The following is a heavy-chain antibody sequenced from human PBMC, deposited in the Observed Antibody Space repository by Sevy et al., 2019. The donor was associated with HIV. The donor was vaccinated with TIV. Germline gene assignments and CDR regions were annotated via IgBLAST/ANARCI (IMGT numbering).Heavy chain of an antibody. Sequence: SETLSLTCSVSGDSISSYFWTWVRQSPGKGLEWIGNVYFTGNTDYSPSLKSRVTLSLDTSKSQFSLTLKSVTAADTAIYFCARDKTTRPRVLDYWGQGTLVTVSS. CDR3: ARDKTTRPRVLDY. CDR1: GDSISSYF. J-gene: IGHJ4*02. CDR2: VYFTGNT. V-gene: IGHV4-59*01. D-gene: IGHD6-6*01.